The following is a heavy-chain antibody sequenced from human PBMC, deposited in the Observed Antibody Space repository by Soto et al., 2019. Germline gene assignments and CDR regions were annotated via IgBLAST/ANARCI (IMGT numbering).Heavy chain of an antibody. Sequence: SETLSLTCAVSGYSISTGYYWGWIRQPPGKGLEWIGSIYRSGSTYYNPSLKSRVTISMDMSKNQFSLKLTSVTAADTAVYYCARVAYFDTTGYYYYFDYWGQGTLVTVSS. CDR1: GYSISTGYY. D-gene: IGHD3-22*01. CDR2: IYRSGST. CDR3: ARVAYFDTTGYYYYFDY. V-gene: IGHV4-38-2*01. J-gene: IGHJ4*02.